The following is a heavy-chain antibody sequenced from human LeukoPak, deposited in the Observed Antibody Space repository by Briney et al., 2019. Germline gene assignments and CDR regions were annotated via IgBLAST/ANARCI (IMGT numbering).Heavy chain of an antibody. D-gene: IGHD5-24*01. V-gene: IGHV4-30-2*01. CDR3: ARGARAGYNLEPFDY. J-gene: IGHJ4*02. CDR2: IYHSGST. CDR1: GGSISSGGYS. Sequence: SQTLSLTCAVSGGSISSGGYSWSWIRQPPGKGLEWIGYIYHSGSTYYNPSLKSRVTISVDRSKNQFSLKLSSVTAADTAVYYCARGARAGYNLEPFDYWGQGTLVTVSS.